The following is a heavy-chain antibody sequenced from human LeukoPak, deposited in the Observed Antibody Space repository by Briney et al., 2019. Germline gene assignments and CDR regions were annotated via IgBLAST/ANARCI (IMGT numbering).Heavy chain of an antibody. CDR3: ARQYGDYGLYYFDY. J-gene: IGHJ4*02. D-gene: IGHD4-17*01. CDR2: IYYSGST. V-gene: IGHV4-39*01. CDR1: GGSISSSTYC. Sequence: KPSETLSLTCTVSGGSISSSTYCWGWIRQPPGKGLEWIGTIYYSGSTYYNPSLKSRVTISVDTSKNQFSLKLSSVTAADTAVYYCARQYGDYGLYYFDYWGQGTLVTVSS.